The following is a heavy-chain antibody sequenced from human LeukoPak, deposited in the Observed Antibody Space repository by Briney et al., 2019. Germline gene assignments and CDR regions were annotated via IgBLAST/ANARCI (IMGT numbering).Heavy chain of an antibody. D-gene: IGHD3-16*01. CDR3: ARDHVLSD. CDR1: GFTFSSYA. J-gene: IGHJ4*02. Sequence: GGSLRLSCAASGFTFSSYAMHWVRQAPGKGLEWVAVISYDGSNKYYADSVKGRFTISRDNSKNTLYLQMNSLRAEDTAVYYCARDHVLSDWGQGTLVTASS. V-gene: IGHV3-30*04. CDR2: ISYDGSNK.